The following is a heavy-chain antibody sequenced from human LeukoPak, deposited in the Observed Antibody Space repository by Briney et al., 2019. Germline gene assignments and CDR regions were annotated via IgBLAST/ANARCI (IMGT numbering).Heavy chain of an antibody. J-gene: IGHJ5*02. V-gene: IGHV1-58*02. CDR2: IVVGSGNT. CDR1: GFTFTSST. D-gene: IGHD5-18*01. Sequence: SVKVSCKASGFTFTSSTMQWVRQTRGQRLEWIGWIVVGSGNTNYAQKFRERVTITRDMSTSTAYMELSSLRSEDTAVYYCAADNWYSYGLFDPWGQGTLVTVSS. CDR3: AADNWYSYGLFDP.